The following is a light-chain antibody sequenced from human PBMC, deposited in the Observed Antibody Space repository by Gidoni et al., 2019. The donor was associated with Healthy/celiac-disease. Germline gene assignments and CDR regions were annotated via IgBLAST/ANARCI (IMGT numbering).Light chain of an antibody. J-gene: IGKJ2*01. V-gene: IGKV1-39*01. CDR3: QQSYSTPYT. CDR2: AAS. CDR1: QSISSY. Sequence: ASVGDRVTITCRASQSISSYLNWYQQKPGKAPKLLIYAASSLQSGVPSRFSGSGSGTDFTLTISSLQPEDFATYYCQQSYSTPYTFGQGTKLEIK.